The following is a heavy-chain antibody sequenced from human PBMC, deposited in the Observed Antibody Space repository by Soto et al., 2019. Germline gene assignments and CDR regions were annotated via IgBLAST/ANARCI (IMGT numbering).Heavy chain of an antibody. CDR3: ARGGLRSGQNWFDH. Sequence: PSETLSLTCAVYGGSFSGYYWSWIRQPPGKGLEWIGEISHSGSTNYNPSLKSRVTISVDTSKNQFSLKLSSVTAADTAVYYCARGGLRSGQNWFDHWGQGTLVTVSS. CDR2: ISHSGST. CDR1: GGSFSGYY. V-gene: IGHV4-34*01. D-gene: IGHD4-17*01. J-gene: IGHJ5*02.